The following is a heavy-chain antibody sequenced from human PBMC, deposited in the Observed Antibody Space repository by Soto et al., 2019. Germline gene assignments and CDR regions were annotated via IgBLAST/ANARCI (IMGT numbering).Heavy chain of an antibody. V-gene: IGHV4-30-4*01. J-gene: IGHJ4*02. CDR3: DRIYWLRDSSGYHHPFDY. CDR1: KGSVDSRYDY. D-gene: IGHD3-22*01. CDR2: FYHSGST. Sequence: TLSLTFAVSKGSVDSRYDYWTGIRQSPGRGFEWIGHFYHSGSTYYNPSLRSRASISNDLSKNQFFLELSSVTGADTAVYFCDRIYWLRDSSGYHHPFDYWGQGTLVTVS.